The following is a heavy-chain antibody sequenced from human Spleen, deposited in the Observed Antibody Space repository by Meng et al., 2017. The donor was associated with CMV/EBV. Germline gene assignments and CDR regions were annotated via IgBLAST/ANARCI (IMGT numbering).Heavy chain of an antibody. J-gene: IGHJ5*02. CDR2: IYWNDDK. Sequence: SLSTSGVGVGWIRQPPGKALEWLALIYWNDDKRYSPSLKSRLTITKDTSKNQVVLTMTNMDPVDTATYYCAHSSSSSSWTGNPNWFDPWGQGTLVTVSS. CDR1: SLSTSGVG. V-gene: IGHV2-5*01. D-gene: IGHD6-13*01. CDR3: AHSSSSSSWTGNPNWFDP.